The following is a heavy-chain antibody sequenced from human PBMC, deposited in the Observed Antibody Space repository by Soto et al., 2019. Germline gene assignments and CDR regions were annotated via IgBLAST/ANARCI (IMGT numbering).Heavy chain of an antibody. CDR1: GFTFSSYA. CDR2: ISDSAAFT. J-gene: IGHJ4*02. V-gene: IGHV3-21*05. CDR3: ARAVGGSFLFDY. D-gene: IGHD2-15*01. Sequence: GGSLRLSCAASGFTFSSYAMSWVRQAPGKGLEWVSFISDSAAFTSYADSVKGRFTVSRDNAKNSLYLRLNSLTAEDTAVYFCARAVGGSFLFDYWGPGSLVTVSS.